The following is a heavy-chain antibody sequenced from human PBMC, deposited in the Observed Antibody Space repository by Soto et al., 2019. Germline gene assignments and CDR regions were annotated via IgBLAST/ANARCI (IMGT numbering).Heavy chain of an antibody. D-gene: IGHD2-21*02. CDR1: GFTFSSYA. CDR2: ISGSGGST. CDR3: AKDLRLCGGDCAEYFQH. V-gene: IGHV3-23*01. Sequence: GGSLRLSCAASGFTFSSYAMSWVRQAPGKGLEWVSAISGSGGSTYYADSVKGRFTISRDNSKNTLYLQMNSLRAEDTAVYYCAKDLRLCGGDCAEYFQHWGQGTLVTVSS. J-gene: IGHJ1*01.